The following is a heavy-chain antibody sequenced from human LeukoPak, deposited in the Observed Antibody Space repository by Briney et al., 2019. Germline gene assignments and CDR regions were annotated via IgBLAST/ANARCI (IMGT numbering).Heavy chain of an antibody. CDR2: IYPADSDT. CDR1: GYRFTTYW. J-gene: IGHJ4*02. Sequence: GESLKISCRASGYRFTTYWIAWVRQMPPKGLEWIGIIYPADSDTRYSPSFQGQVTISADKSISTAYLQWSSLKASDTAIYYCARRSGAGYYFDYWGQGTLVTVSS. V-gene: IGHV5-51*01. D-gene: IGHD1-14*01. CDR3: ARRSGAGYYFDY.